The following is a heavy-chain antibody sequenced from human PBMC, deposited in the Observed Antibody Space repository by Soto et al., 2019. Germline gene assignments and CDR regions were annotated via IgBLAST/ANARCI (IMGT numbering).Heavy chain of an antibody. Sequence: LRLSCAASGFTFSSYEMNWVRQAPGKGLEWVSYISSSGSTIYYADSVKGRFTISRDNAKNSLYLQMNSLRAEDTAVYYCARGAGYSSSWYSNWFDPWGQGTLVTVSS. D-gene: IGHD6-13*01. V-gene: IGHV3-48*03. CDR2: ISSSGSTI. J-gene: IGHJ5*02. CDR3: ARGAGYSSSWYSNWFDP. CDR1: GFTFSSYE.